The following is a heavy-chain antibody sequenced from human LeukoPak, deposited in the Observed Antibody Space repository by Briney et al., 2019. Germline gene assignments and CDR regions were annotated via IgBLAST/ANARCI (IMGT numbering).Heavy chain of an antibody. D-gene: IGHD2-15*01. Sequence: GGSLRLSCAASGFTFSSYWMHWVRQAPGKGLVWVSRINTDGTRTTYADSVKGRFTISRDNAKNTLYLQMNSLRAEDTAVFYCARESYCSGGSCYSGRAFDIWGQGTMVTVSS. V-gene: IGHV3-74*01. CDR1: GFTFSSYW. J-gene: IGHJ3*02. CDR2: INTDGTRT. CDR3: ARESYCSGGSCYSGRAFDI.